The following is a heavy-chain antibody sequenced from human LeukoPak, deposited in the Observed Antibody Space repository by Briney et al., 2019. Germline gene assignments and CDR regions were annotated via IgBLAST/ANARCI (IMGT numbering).Heavy chain of an antibody. CDR1: GFTFSSYA. CDR3: AKDNHVSINHLLDS. D-gene: IGHD5-12*01. V-gene: IGHV3-23*01. J-gene: IGHJ5*01. CDR2: ISGRGGST. Sequence: GGSLRLSCAASGFTFSSYAMTWVRQAPGKGLEWVSAISGRGGSTYYADSVKRRFTISRDNSKNTLYLQMISLIAEDTAAYNCAKDNHVSINHLLDSWGQGTLVTVSS.